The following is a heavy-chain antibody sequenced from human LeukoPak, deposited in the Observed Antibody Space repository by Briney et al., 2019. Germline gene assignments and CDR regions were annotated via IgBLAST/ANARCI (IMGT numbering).Heavy chain of an antibody. CDR1: GFTFSSYS. CDR3: ARDLWGLQAFDI. D-gene: IGHD4-11*01. V-gene: IGHV3-21*01. Sequence: GGSLRPSCAASGFTFSSYSMNWVRQAPGKGLEWVSSISSSSSYIYYADSVKGRFTISRDNAKNSLYLQMNSLRAEDTAVYYCARDLWGLQAFDIWGQGTMVTVSS. J-gene: IGHJ3*02. CDR2: ISSSSSYI.